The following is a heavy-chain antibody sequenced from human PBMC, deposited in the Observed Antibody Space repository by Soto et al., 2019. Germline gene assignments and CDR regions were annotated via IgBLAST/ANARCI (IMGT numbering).Heavy chain of an antibody. J-gene: IGHJ4*02. Sequence: GGSLRLSCAASGFTFSSYGMHWVRQAPGKGLEWVAVISYDGSNKYYADSVKGRFTISRDNSKNTLYLQMNSLRAEDTAVYYCAKDFVSPSGSYFDYWGQGTLVTVSS. CDR2: ISYDGSNK. CDR3: AKDFVSPSGSYFDY. D-gene: IGHD1-26*01. CDR1: GFTFSSYG. V-gene: IGHV3-30*18.